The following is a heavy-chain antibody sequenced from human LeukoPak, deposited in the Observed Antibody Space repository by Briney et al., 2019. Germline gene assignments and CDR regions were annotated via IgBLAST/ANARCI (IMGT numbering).Heavy chain of an antibody. CDR1: GFTFSSFG. Sequence: GGSLRLSCAASGFTFSSFGMSWVRQAPGKGLEWVANIKQDGSEKYYVDSVKGRFTISRDNAKNSLYLQMNSLRAEDTAVYYCARHRVEYSSSWFPFPDALENWGQGTLVYVSS. V-gene: IGHV3-7*01. J-gene: IGHJ4*02. CDR2: IKQDGSEK. D-gene: IGHD6-13*01. CDR3: ARHRVEYSSSWFPFPDALEN.